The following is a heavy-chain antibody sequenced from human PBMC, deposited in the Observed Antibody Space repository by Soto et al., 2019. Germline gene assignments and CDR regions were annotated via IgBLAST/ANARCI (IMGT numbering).Heavy chain of an antibody. Sequence: EVQLVESGGTLVQPGRSLRLSCAASGFTFDDYGMHWVRQGPGKGLEWVSGISWNSGSIGYADSVKGRFTISRDNAKNSLYLQMNSLRPEDTVLYYCAKDLTTAAAGTAFDIWGQGTMVTVSS. CDR2: ISWNSGSI. V-gene: IGHV3-9*01. CDR1: GFTFDDYG. D-gene: IGHD6-13*01. J-gene: IGHJ3*02. CDR3: AKDLTTAAAGTAFDI.